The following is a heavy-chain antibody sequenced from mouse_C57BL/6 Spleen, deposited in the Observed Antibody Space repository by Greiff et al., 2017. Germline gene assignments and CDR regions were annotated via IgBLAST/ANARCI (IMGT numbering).Heavy chain of an antibody. Sequence: QVHVKQSGAELVKPGASVKLSCKASGYTFTSYWMHWVKQRPGRGLEWIGRIDPNSGGTKYNEKFKSKATLTVDKPSSTAYMQLSSLTSEDSAVYYCARGYDYDVYYYAMDYWGQGTSGTVSS. D-gene: IGHD2-4*01. CDR2: IDPNSGGT. V-gene: IGHV1-72*01. CDR3: ARGYDYDVYYYAMDY. CDR1: GYTFTSYW. J-gene: IGHJ4*01.